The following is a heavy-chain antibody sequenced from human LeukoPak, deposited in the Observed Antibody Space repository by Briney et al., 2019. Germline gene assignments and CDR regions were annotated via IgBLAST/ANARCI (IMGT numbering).Heavy chain of an antibody. Sequence: SETLSLTCTVSGGSTASSSHYWGWIRQSLAKGLEWIAIMYYTGSTYYNPPLKSRVTISVDTSKNQFSLKLTSVTAADTAVYYCARHRIQPPVLMDVWGQGTTVTVSS. V-gene: IGHV4-39*01. CDR3: ARHRIQPPVLMDV. CDR2: MYYTGST. CDR1: GGSTASSSHY. J-gene: IGHJ6*02. D-gene: IGHD5-18*01.